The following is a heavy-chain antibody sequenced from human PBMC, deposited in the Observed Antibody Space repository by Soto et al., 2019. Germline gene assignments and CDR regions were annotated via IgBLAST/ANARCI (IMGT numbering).Heavy chain of an antibody. V-gene: IGHV3-30-3*01. D-gene: IGHD3-16*01. J-gene: IGHJ6*02. CDR1: GFFFSSYT. CDR3: ARHRGGYGDFYKLYYNRFSMDV. Sequence: GGSLRLCCAASGFFFSSYTMHWVRQAQGKGREWVAAISHDGSNKYYADSVKGRFTISRDKSKNTMYLQMNSLRAEETAVYYCARHRGGYGDFYKLYYNRFSMDVWGQGTTGTVAS. CDR2: ISHDGSNK.